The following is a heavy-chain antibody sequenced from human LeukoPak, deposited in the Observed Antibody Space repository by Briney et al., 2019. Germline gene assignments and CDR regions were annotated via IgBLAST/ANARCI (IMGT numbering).Heavy chain of an antibody. V-gene: IGHV1-8*01. CDR1: GYTFTSYD. D-gene: IGHD6-19*01. J-gene: IGHJ2*01. CDR2: MNPNSGNT. CDR3: ARGTGLIRQWLVRSRSIWYCDL. Sequence: ASVKVSCKASGYTFTSYDINWVRQATGQGLEWMGWMNPNSGNTGYAQKFQGRVTMTRNTSISTAYMELSSLRSEDTAVYYCARGTGLIRQWLVRSRSIWYCDLWGRGTLVSVPS.